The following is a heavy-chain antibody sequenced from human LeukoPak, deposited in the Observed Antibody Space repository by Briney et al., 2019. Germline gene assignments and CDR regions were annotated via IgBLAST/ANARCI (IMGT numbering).Heavy chain of an antibody. CDR2: INPRSGGT. CDR1: GYTFTGYC. V-gene: IGHV1-2*02. D-gene: IGHD3-3*01. Sequence: ASVKVSCKASGYTFTGYCMHWVRQAPGHGLEWMGWINPRSGGTNYAQKFQGRVTMTRDTSISTAYMEVSRLRSGDTAVYYCARAHYDFWSGYHNWFDPWGQGTLVTVSS. CDR3: ARAHYDFWSGYHNWFDP. J-gene: IGHJ5*02.